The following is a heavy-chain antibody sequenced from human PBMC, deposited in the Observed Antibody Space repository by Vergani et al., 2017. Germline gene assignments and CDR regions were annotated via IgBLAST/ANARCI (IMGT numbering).Heavy chain of an antibody. J-gene: IGHJ5*02. V-gene: IGHV4-39*01. CDR3: ARHSTVEWLVKLGWIDP. Sequence: QLQLQESGPGLVKPSATLSLICSVSGASIRSSNYYWGRIRQPPGKGLEWIASIYYSGSTYYNPSLKSRVTISVDTSKNQFSLKLSSVTAADTAVYFCARHSTVEWLVKLGWIDPWGQGILVTVSS. CDR2: IYYSGST. D-gene: IGHD6-19*01. CDR1: GASIRSSNYY.